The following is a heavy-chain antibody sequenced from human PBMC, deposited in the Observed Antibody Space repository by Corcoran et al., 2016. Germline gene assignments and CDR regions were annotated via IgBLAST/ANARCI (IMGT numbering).Heavy chain of an antibody. CDR3: AKDVRTSSWFHDAFDI. Sequence: QVQLVESGGGVVQPGRSLRLSCAASGFTFSSYGMHWVRQAPGRGLEWVAVISYDGSNKYYADSVKGRFTLSRDNSKNTLYLQLNSLRPEDTAMYYCAKDVRTSSWFHDAFDIWGQGTMVTVSS. J-gene: IGHJ3*02. D-gene: IGHD6-13*01. V-gene: IGHV3-30*18. CDR1: GFTFSSYG. CDR2: ISYDGSNK.